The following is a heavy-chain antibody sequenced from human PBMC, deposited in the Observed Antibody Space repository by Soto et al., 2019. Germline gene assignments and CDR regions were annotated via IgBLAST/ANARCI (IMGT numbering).Heavy chain of an antibody. V-gene: IGHV3-33*01. Sequence: QVQLVESGGGVVQPGRSLRLSCAASGFTFSSYGMHWVRQAPGKGLEWVAVIWYDGSNKYYADSVKGRFTISRDNSKNTLYLQMNSLRAEDTAVYYCARETAPTRWNYGMDVWGQGTTATVSS. CDR3: ARETAPTRWNYGMDV. J-gene: IGHJ6*02. CDR1: GFTFSSYG. CDR2: IWYDGSNK. D-gene: IGHD2-21*02.